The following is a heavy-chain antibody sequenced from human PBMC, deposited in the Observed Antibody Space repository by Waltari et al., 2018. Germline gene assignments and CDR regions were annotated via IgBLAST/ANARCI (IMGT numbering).Heavy chain of an antibody. CDR1: GFTFSGHW. V-gene: IGHV3-74*01. J-gene: IGHJ5*02. CDR2: INIDGTTT. D-gene: IGHD6-13*01. Sequence: EVQLVESGGGLVQPGGPLRLSCVGSGFTFSGHWMHWVRQAPGKGLVCVSHINIDGTTTTYADSVKGRFTSSRDNAKNTLYLQMNSLRVDDTAVYYCTRDVPHSNFDPWGQGTLVTVSS. CDR3: TRDVPHSNFDP.